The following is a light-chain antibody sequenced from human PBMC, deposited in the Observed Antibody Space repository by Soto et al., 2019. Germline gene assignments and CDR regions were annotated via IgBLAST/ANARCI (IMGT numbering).Light chain of an antibody. J-gene: IGKJ1*01. CDR2: DAS. Sequence: DIQMTRSPSTLSASVGDRVTITCRASQSIGNLLAWYQQKPGKAPKLLIYDASSLESGVPSRFSGSASGTEFTLTISSLQPDDFATYYCQQYNSLFGQGTKVEIK. V-gene: IGKV1-5*01. CDR1: QSIGNL. CDR3: QQYNSL.